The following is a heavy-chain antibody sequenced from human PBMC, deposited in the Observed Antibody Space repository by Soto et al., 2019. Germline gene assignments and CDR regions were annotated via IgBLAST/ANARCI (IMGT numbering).Heavy chain of an antibody. V-gene: IGHV6-1*01. D-gene: IGHD2-2*01. Sequence: SQTLSLTCAISGDSVSSNSAAWNWIRQSPSRGLEWLGRTYYRSKWYNDYAVSVKSRITINPDTSKNQFSLQLNSVTPEDTAVYYCARIVDCSSTSCQSTPVWDAFDIWGQGTMVTVSS. CDR3: ARIVDCSSTSCQSTPVWDAFDI. J-gene: IGHJ3*02. CDR2: TYYRSKWYN. CDR1: GDSVSSNSAA.